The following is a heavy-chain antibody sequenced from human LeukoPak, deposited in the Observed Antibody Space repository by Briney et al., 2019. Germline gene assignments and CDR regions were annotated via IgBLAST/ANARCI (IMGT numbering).Heavy chain of an antibody. D-gene: IGHD5-12*01. CDR1: GGSISSYY. J-gene: IGHJ4*02. CDR2: TYYSGST. V-gene: IGHV4-59*01. Sequence: SETLSLTCTVSGGSISSYYWSWIRQPPGKGLEWIGYTYYSGSTNYNPSLKSRVTISVDTSKNQFSLKLSSVTAADTAVYYCARAVTGYSFDYWGQGTLVTVSS. CDR3: ARAVTGYSFDY.